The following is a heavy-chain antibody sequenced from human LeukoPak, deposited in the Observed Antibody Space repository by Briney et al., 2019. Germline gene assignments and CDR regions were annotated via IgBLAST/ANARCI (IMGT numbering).Heavy chain of an antibody. D-gene: IGHD6-6*01. CDR2: ISAYNGNT. Sequence: ASVKVSCKASGYTFTSYGISWVRQAPGQGLEGMGWISAYNGNTNYAQKLQGRVTMTTDTSTSTAYMELRSLTSDDTAVYYCARDSYVSSSLYYYYYYMDVWGKGTTVTVSS. J-gene: IGHJ6*03. V-gene: IGHV1-18*01. CDR3: ARDSYVSSSLYYYYYYMDV. CDR1: GYTFTSYG.